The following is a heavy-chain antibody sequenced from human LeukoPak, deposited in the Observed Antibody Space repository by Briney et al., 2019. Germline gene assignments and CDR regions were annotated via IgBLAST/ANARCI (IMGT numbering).Heavy chain of an antibody. CDR1: GGSFSGYY. J-gene: IGHJ4*02. CDR3: ARSVGYYDSSGYAPYYFDY. V-gene: IGHV4-34*01. CDR2: INHSGST. Sequence: SETLSLTCAVYGGSFSGYYWSWIRQPPGKGLEWIGEINHSGSTNYNPSLKSRVTISVDTSKNQFSLKLNSVTAADTAVYYCARSVGYYDSSGYAPYYFDYWGQGTLVTVSS. D-gene: IGHD3-22*01.